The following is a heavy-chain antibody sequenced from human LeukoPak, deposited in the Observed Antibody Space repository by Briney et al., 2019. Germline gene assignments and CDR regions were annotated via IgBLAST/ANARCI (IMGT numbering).Heavy chain of an antibody. CDR1: GFTFGDHA. J-gene: IGHJ6*02. D-gene: IGHD5-18*01. CDR2: IRSKAYRGAA. CDR3: AKGPIHLRLYHRKDV. Sequence: PGGSLRLSCTTFGFTFGDHAMSWVRQAPGKGLEWVGFIRSKAYRGAAEYAASVKGRFTISRDDSRSISYLQMDSLRSEDKGEYLGAKGPIHLRLYHRKDVWGQGTKVTVSS. V-gene: IGHV3-49*04.